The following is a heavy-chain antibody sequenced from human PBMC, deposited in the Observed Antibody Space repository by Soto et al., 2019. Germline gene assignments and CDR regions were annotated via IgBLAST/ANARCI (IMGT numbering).Heavy chain of an antibody. CDR1: GFPFSSYG. V-gene: IGHV3-30*03. CDR3: ARPGRDFWSGRYYFDY. D-gene: IGHD3-3*01. J-gene: IGHJ4*02. Sequence: VQLVESGGGVVQPGRSLRLSCAASGFPFSSYGMHWVRQAPGKGLEWVAVISYDGSNKDYADSVKGRFTISRDNSKNTLYLQMNSLRAEDTAVYYCARPGRDFWSGRYYFDYWGQGTLVTVSS. CDR2: ISYDGSNK.